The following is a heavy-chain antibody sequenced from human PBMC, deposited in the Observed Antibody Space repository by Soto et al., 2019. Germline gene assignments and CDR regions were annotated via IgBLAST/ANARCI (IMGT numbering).Heavy chain of an antibody. CDR1: GYSFTSYW. V-gene: IGHV5-10-1*01. CDR2: IDPSDSYT. D-gene: IGHD4-4*01. J-gene: IGHJ6*02. Sequence: PGESLKISCKGSGYSFTSYWISWVRQMPGKGLEWMGRIDPSDSYTNYSPSFQGHVTISADRSISTAYLQWSSLKASDTAMYYCARLLYSNYPPFYYYYGMDVWGQGTTVTVSS. CDR3: ARLLYSNYPPFYYYYGMDV.